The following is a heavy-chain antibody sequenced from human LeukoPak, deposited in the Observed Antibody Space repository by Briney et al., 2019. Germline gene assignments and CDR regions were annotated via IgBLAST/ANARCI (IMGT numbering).Heavy chain of an antibody. CDR3: ATAPPYCSGGSCYRRDPDLNWFDP. D-gene: IGHD2-15*01. Sequence: ASVKVSCKASGYTFTSYGISWVRQAPGQGLEWMGWISAYNGNTNYAQKVQGRVTMTTDTSTSTAYMELRSLRSEDTAVYYCATAPPYCSGGSCYRRDPDLNWFDPWGQGTLVTVSS. CDR1: GYTFTSYG. CDR2: ISAYNGNT. V-gene: IGHV1-18*01. J-gene: IGHJ5*02.